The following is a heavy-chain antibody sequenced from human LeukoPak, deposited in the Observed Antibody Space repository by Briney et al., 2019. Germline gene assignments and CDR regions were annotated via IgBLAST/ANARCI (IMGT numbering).Heavy chain of an antibody. V-gene: IGHV1-18*01. CDR2: ISAYSGNT. D-gene: IGHD2-2*01. J-gene: IGHJ6*02. CDR3: TYGSTSSPVYHYYGLDV. Sequence: ASVKVSCKASGYTFTSYGMSRVRQAPGQGLEWMGWISAYSGNTNYAQKLQGRVTMTRDTSTSTAYGELRRLRSDATDGYDFTYGSTSSPVYHYYGLDVWGQGTTVTVSS. CDR1: GYTFTSYG.